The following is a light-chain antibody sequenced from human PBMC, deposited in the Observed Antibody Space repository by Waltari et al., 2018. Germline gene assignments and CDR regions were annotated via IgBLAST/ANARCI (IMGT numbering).Light chain of an antibody. CDR1: RSDVGGYNY. J-gene: IGLJ3*02. CDR3: NSYTSSSTWV. V-gene: IGLV2-14*04. Sequence: QSITISCTGPRSDVGGYNYVSWHQQHPGKAPKVMIYDVSKRPSGVSNRFSGSKSGNTASLTISGLQPEDEADYYCNSYTSSSTWVFGGGTKVTVL. CDR2: DVS.